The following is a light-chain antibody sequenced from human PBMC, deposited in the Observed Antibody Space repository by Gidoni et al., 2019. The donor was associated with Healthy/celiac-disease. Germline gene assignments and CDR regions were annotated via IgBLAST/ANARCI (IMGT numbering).Light chain of an antibody. V-gene: IGLV3-1*01. CDR1: KLGDKY. J-gene: IGLJ1*01. CDR2: QDS. CDR3: QAWDSISWV. Sequence: SYELTQPPSVSVPPGQTASITCSGDKLGDKYACWYQQKPGQSPVLVIYQDSKRPSGIPERFSGSNSGNTATLTISGTQAMDEADYYCQAWDSISWVFGTGTKVTVL.